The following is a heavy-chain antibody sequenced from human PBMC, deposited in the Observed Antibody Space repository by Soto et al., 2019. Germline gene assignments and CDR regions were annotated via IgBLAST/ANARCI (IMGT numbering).Heavy chain of an antibody. D-gene: IGHD6-13*01. Sequence: GESLKISCKGSGYSFTSYWIGWVRQMPGKGLEWMGIIYPGDSDTRYSPSFQGQVTISADKSISTAYLQWSSLKASDTAMYYFSRRHSSSGFGMAVCGQGTTVPGSS. J-gene: IGHJ6*02. CDR1: GYSFTSYW. V-gene: IGHV5-51*01. CDR2: IYPGDSDT. CDR3: SRRHSSSGFGMAV.